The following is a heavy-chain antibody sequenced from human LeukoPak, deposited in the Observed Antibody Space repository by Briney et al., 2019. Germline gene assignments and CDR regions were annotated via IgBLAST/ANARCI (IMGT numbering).Heavy chain of an antibody. J-gene: IGHJ5*02. CDR1: GGSISSSNW. D-gene: IGHD6-13*01. CDR2: IYHSGST. Sequence: PSGTLSLTCAVSGGSISSSNWWSWVRQPPGKGLEWIGEIYHSGSTNYNPSLKSRVTISVDKSKNQFSLKLSSVTAADTAVYYCARGTIAAAGISWFDPWGQGTLVTVSS. CDR3: ARGTIAAAGISWFDP. V-gene: IGHV4-4*02.